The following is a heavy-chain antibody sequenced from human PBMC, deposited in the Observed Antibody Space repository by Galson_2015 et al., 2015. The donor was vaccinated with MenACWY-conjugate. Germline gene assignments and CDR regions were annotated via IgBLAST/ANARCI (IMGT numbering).Heavy chain of an antibody. Sequence: SVKVSCKASGYTFTSYYMHWVRQAPGQGLEWMGIINPSGGSTSYAQKFQGRVTMTRDTSTSTVYMELSSLRSEDTAVYYCARDIVVVVAATPAYYYGTDVWGQGTTVTVSS. CDR1: GYTFTSYY. D-gene: IGHD2-15*01. J-gene: IGHJ6*02. V-gene: IGHV1-46*01. CDR3: ARDIVVVVAATPAYYYGTDV. CDR2: INPSGGST.